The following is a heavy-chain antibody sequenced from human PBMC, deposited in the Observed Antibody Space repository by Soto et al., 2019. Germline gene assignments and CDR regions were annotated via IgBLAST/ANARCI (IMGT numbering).Heavy chain of an antibody. CDR3: GKGSRGAYYYYYYGVDV. CDR1: GFNFNNFA. Sequence: PGGSLRLSCAGSGFNFNNFAMHWVRQAPGTGLEYVSSISDTGGSTFHADPVNGRVIISRDNSKGSLFLQMSILGVEDTVFYYCGKGSRGAYYYYYYGVDVWGQGTTVTVSS. CDR2: ISDTGGST. D-gene: IGHD2-2*01. J-gene: IGHJ6*02. V-gene: IGHV3-64D*06.